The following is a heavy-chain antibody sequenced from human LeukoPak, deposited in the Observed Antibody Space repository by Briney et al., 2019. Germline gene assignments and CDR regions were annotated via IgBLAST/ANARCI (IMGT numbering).Heavy chain of an antibody. CDR2: IWYDGSNK. V-gene: IGHV3-33*08. J-gene: IGHJ6*02. Sequence: PGGSLRLSCAASGFTFSSYGMHWVRQAPGKGLEWVAVIWYDGSNKYYADSVKGRFTISRDNSKNTLYLQMNSLRAEDTAVYYCARSPTMVRGSGPGMDVWGQGTTVTVSS. CDR3: ARSPTMVRGSGPGMDV. D-gene: IGHD3-10*01. CDR1: GFTFSSYG.